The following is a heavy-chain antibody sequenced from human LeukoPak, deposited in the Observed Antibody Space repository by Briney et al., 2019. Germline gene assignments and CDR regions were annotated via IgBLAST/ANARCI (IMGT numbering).Heavy chain of an antibody. Sequence: GGSLRLSCAASGFTFSDYYMSWIRQAPGKGLEWVSYISGGSSYTNYADSVKGRFTISRDNAKNSLYVQMNSLRAEDTAVYYCARVTGNYFDYWGQGTLVTVSS. J-gene: IGHJ4*02. CDR2: ISGGSSYT. D-gene: IGHD3-10*01. V-gene: IGHV3-11*05. CDR1: GFTFSDYY. CDR3: ARVTGNYFDY.